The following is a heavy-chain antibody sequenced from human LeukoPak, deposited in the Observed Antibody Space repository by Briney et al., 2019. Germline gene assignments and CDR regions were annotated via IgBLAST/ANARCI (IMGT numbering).Heavy chain of an antibody. Sequence: SETLSLTCTVSGGSISSGSYYWSWIRQPAGKGLEWIGRIYTSGSTNYNPSLKSRVTISVDTSKNQFSLKLSSVTAADTAVYYCAREEPHDAFDIWGQGTMVIVSS. CDR2: IYTSGST. J-gene: IGHJ3*02. V-gene: IGHV4-61*02. CDR3: AREEPHDAFDI. CDR1: GGSISSGSYY. D-gene: IGHD1-26*01.